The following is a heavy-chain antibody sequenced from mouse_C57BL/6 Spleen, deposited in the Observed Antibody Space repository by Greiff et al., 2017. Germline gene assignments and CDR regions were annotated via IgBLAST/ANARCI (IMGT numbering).Heavy chain of an antibody. D-gene: IGHD2-2*01. CDR2: IWWDDDK. CDR1: GFSLSTFGMG. J-gene: IGHJ4*01. Sequence: QVTLKESGPGILQPSQTLSLTCSFSGFSLSTFGMGVVWIRQPSGKGLEWLAHIWWDDDKYYNPALKSRLTITKDTSKNQVFLTITKLDTADTATYYCARIYGYENYAMNNWGKGTSVTVSS. V-gene: IGHV8-8*01. CDR3: ARIYGYENYAMNN.